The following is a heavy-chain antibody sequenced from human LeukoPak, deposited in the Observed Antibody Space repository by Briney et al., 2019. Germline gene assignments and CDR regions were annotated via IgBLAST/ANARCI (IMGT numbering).Heavy chain of an antibody. CDR3: AREYCSGWLHYYYYYGMDV. Sequence: GGSLRLSCAASGFTFSSYWMSWVRQAPGKGLEWVANIKQDGSEKYYVDSVKGRFTISRDNAKNSLYLQMNSLRAEDTAVYYCAREYCSGWLHYYYYYGMDVWGQGTTVTVSS. CDR1: GFTFSSYW. V-gene: IGHV3-7*03. J-gene: IGHJ6*02. CDR2: IKQDGSEK. D-gene: IGHD6-19*01.